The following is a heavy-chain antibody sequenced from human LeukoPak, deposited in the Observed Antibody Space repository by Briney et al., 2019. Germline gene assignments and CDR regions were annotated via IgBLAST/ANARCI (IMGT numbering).Heavy chain of an antibody. J-gene: IGHJ4*02. D-gene: IGHD3-22*01. CDR2: ISGSGGYT. CDR1: GFTFSNCA. V-gene: IGHV3-23*01. Sequence: PGGSLRLSCAASGFTFSNCAMSWVRQAPGKGLEWVSAISGSGGYTFYSDSVKGRFTISRDNSKNTLSLQMNSLRAEDTAVYYCAQDATDFDSSGQMYFDNWGQGTLVTVSS. CDR3: AQDATDFDSSGQMYFDN.